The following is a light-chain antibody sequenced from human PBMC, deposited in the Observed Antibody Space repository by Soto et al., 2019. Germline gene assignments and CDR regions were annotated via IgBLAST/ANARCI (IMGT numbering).Light chain of an antibody. CDR2: AAS. CDR1: QGLSKL. CDR3: QQANSFFT. Sequence: DIQMTQSPSSVSASVGDRVTITCRASQGLSKLLAWYQQRPGQPPKLLIYAASSLQTGVPSRFSGNGSGTVFTLTISSRHPEDFATYYCQQANSFFTFGPGTTVDI. J-gene: IGKJ3*01. V-gene: IGKV1-12*01.